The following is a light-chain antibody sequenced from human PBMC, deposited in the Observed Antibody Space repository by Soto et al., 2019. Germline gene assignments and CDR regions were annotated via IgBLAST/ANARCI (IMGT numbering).Light chain of an antibody. J-gene: IGKJ1*01. CDR3: QQYNSYSWT. Sequence: DIQMTQSPSTLSASVGDRVTITCRASQSISSWLAWYQQKAGKAPKLLIYKASSLESGVPSRFSGSGSGTEFTLTISSLRPDDFATYYCQQYNSYSWTFGQGTKVDIK. CDR1: QSISSW. CDR2: KAS. V-gene: IGKV1-5*03.